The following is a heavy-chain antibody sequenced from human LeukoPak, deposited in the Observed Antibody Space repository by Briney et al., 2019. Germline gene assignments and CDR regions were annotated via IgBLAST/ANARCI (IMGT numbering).Heavy chain of an antibody. CDR1: GYTFTGYY. J-gene: IGHJ6*03. V-gene: IGHV1-2*02. D-gene: IGHD6-6*01. CDR3: ARDRKSIAARPYYMDV. Sequence: ASVKVSCKASGYTFTGYYMHWVRQAPGQGLEWMGWINPNSGGTNYAQKFQGRVTMTRDTSISTAYMELSRLRSDDAAVYYCARDRKSIAARPYYMDVWGKGTTVTVS. CDR2: INPNSGGT.